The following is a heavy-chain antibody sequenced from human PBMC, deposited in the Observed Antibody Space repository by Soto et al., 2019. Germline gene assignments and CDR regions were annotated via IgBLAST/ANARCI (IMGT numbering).Heavy chain of an antibody. CDR3: ARVVVVITNYFDY. D-gene: IGHD3-22*01. Sequence: QVQLVESGGGVVQPGRSLRLSCAASGFTFSSYGMHWVRQAPGKGLEWVAVISYDGSNKYYADSVKGRFTISRDNSKNTLYLQMNSLRAEDTAVYYCARVVVVITNYFDYWGQGTLVTVSS. CDR1: GFTFSSYG. V-gene: IGHV3-30*03. CDR2: ISYDGSNK. J-gene: IGHJ4*02.